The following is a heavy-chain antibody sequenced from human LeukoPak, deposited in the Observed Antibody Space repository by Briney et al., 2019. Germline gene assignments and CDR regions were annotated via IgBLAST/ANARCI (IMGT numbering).Heavy chain of an antibody. D-gene: IGHD1-14*01. Sequence: ASVTVSCKASGYTFTNHYIHWARQAPGQGLEWMGIINPNGGSTGYAQKFQGRVTLTRDTSTSTVYMELSSLRSEDTAVYYCVRGTGTSFGYFDYWGQGTLVTVSS. CDR2: INPNGGST. V-gene: IGHV1-46*01. CDR3: VRGTGTSFGYFDY. J-gene: IGHJ4*02. CDR1: GYTFTNHY.